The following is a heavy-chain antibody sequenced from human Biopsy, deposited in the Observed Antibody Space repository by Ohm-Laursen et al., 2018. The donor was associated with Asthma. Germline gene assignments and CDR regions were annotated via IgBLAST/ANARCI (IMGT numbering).Heavy chain of an antibody. J-gene: IGHJ4*02. Sequence: SLGLSCTASGFTFSSYGMHWVRQAPGKGLEWVAVISYDGSNKYYADSVKGRFIISRDNSKNTLYLQMNSLRAEDTAVYYCASQSSGPDFWSGYYYFDYWGQGTLVTVSS. CDR3: ASQSSGPDFWSGYYYFDY. CDR1: GFTFSSYG. D-gene: IGHD3-3*01. CDR2: ISYDGSNK. V-gene: IGHV3-30*03.